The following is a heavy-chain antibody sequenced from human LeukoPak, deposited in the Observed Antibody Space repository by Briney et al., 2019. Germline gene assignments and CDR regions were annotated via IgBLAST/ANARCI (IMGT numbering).Heavy chain of an antibody. Sequence: GRSLRLSCAASGFTFDDYAMHWVRQAPGKGLEWVSGISWNSGSIGYADSVKGRFTISRDNAKNSLYLQMNSLRAEDTALYYCAKGFGSSGLPDYWGQGTLVTVSS. J-gene: IGHJ4*02. CDR1: GFTFDDYA. V-gene: IGHV3-9*01. CDR3: AKGFGSSGLPDY. CDR2: ISWNSGSI. D-gene: IGHD3-22*01.